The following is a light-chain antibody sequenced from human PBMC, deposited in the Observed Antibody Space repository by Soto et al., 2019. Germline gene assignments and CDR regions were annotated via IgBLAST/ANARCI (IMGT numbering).Light chain of an antibody. CDR2: DAS. Sequence: IVLTQSPATLSLSPGERATLSCRASQSISSYLGWYQQKPGQAPRLLICDASNRATGIPARFSGSGSGTDFTLTISSLEPENFAVYFCQHRSNWPLTFGGGTKVEIK. CDR1: QSISSY. J-gene: IGKJ4*01. CDR3: QHRSNWPLT. V-gene: IGKV3-11*01.